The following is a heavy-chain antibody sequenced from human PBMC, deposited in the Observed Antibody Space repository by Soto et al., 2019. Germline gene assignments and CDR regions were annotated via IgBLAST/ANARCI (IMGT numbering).Heavy chain of an antibody. Sequence: EVQLLESGGGLVQPGGSLRLSCAASGFTFSSYAMSWVRQAPGKGLEWVSAISGSGGSTYYADSVKGRFTISRDNSKNKLDLQMNSLGAEDTGVYYCAKGSQSSGWYGFFDYWGQGTLVTVSS. J-gene: IGHJ4*02. CDR2: ISGSGGST. CDR3: AKGSQSSGWYGFFDY. D-gene: IGHD6-19*01. CDR1: GFTFSSYA. V-gene: IGHV3-23*01.